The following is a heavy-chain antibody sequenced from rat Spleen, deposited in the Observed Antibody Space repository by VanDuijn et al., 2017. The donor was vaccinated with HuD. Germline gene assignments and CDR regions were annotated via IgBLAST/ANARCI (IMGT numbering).Heavy chain of an antibody. CDR3: TTEDEDWFAY. CDR1: GFTFSNSD. CDR2: ISYDGSSI. J-gene: IGHJ3*01. V-gene: IGHV5-20*01. Sequence: EVQLVESGGALVQPGRSMKLSCAASGFTFSNSDMAWVRQAPTKGLEWVASISYDGSSIYYQDSVKGRFTISRDNAKSTLNLQMDSLRSEDTATYYCTTEDEDWFAYWGQGTLVTVSS.